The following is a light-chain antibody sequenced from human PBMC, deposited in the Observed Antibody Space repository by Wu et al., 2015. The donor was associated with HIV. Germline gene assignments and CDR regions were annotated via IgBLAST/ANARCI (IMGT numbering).Light chain of an antibody. CDR2: MHP. J-gene: IGKJ1*01. CDR3: QQYGRSPGT. V-gene: IGKV3-20*01. CDR1: QSITSSY. Sequence: GERATLSCRASQSITSSYLAWYQQKLARLPGSSFIMHPRRVTGVPDRFSGSESGTDFTLTISRLEPEDSAVYYCQQYGRSPGTFGQGTKVEIK.